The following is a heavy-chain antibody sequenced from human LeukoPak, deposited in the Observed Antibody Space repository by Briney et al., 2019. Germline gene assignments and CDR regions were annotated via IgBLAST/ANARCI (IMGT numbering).Heavy chain of an antibody. D-gene: IGHD6-19*01. CDR3: ARAGSSGWYAAFDI. CDR2: MNPNSGNT. J-gene: IGHJ3*02. V-gene: IGHV1-8*01. CDR1: GYTFTSYD. Sequence: GASVKVSCKASGYTFTSYDINWVLQATGQGLEWMGWMNPNSGNTGYAQKFQGRVTMTRNTSISTAYMELSSLRSEDTAVYYCARAGSSGWYAAFDIWGQGTMVTVSS.